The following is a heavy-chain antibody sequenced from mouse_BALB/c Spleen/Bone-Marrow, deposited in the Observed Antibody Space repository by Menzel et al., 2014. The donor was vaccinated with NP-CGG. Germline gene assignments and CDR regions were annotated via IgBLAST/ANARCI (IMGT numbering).Heavy chain of an antibody. CDR1: GFNIKDTY. CDR2: IDPANGNT. V-gene: IGHV14-3*02. CDR3: ATMITDWYFDV. D-gene: IGHD2-4*01. Sequence: EVRLQQSGAELVKPGASVKLSCTASGFNIKDTYMHWVKQRPEQGLEWIGRIDPANGNTKYDPKFQGKATITADTSSNTAYLQLSSLTSEDTAVYYCATMITDWYFDVCGAGTTVTVSS. J-gene: IGHJ1*01.